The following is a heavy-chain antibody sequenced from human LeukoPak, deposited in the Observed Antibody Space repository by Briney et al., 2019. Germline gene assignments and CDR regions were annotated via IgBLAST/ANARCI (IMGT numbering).Heavy chain of an antibody. Sequence: PSETLSLTCTVSGGSISSYYWSWIRQPAGKGLEWIGRIYTSGSTNYNPSLKSRVTMSVDTSKNQFSLKLSSVTAADTAVYYCARDKPEYYYDSSGSDDAFDIWGQGTMVTVSS. CDR2: IYTSGST. V-gene: IGHV4-4*07. D-gene: IGHD3-22*01. CDR1: GGSISSYY. CDR3: ARDKPEYYYDSSGSDDAFDI. J-gene: IGHJ3*02.